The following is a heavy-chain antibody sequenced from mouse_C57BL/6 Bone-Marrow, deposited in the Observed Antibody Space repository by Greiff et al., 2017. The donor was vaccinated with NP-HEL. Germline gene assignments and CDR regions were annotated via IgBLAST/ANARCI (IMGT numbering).Heavy chain of an antibody. D-gene: IGHD4-1*01. CDR1: GYTFTSYG. V-gene: IGHV1-81*01. CDR2: IYPRSGNT. J-gene: IGHJ3*01. CDR3: ARSELGRFAY. Sequence: VHLVESGAELARPGASVKLSCKASGYTFTSYGISWVKQRTGQGLEWIGEIYPRSGNTYYNEKFKGKATLTADKSSSTAYMELRSLTSEDSAVYFCARSELGRFAYWGQGTLVTVSA.